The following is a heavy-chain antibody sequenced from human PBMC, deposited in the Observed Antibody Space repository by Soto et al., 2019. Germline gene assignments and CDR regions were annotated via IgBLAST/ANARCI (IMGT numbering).Heavy chain of an antibody. J-gene: IGHJ4*02. CDR1: GFTFSNYA. V-gene: IGHV3-30-3*01. D-gene: IGHD6-6*01. CDR2: ISYDGTNK. CDR3: ARDRFRSSSSFFDY. Sequence: QVHLVESGGGVVQPGRSLRLSCVASGFTFSNYAMHWVRRAPGKGLEWVTIISYDGTNKYYADSVKGRFTISRDNSQNTVSVQMNSLRPEDTAVYYCARDRFRSSSSFFDYWGQGTLVTVSS.